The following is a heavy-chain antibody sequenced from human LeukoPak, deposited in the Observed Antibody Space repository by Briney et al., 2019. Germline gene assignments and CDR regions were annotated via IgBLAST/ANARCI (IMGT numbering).Heavy chain of an antibody. Sequence: GASVKVSCKASGYTITSFAMHWVRQAPGQRLEWMGWINAGNGNTKYSQKFQGRVTITRDTSASTAYMELSGLRSEDTAVYYCAREGGSGWFRFDPWGQGSLVTVSS. CDR1: GYTITSFA. CDR3: AREGGSGWFRFDP. J-gene: IGHJ5*02. CDR2: INAGNGNT. D-gene: IGHD6-19*01. V-gene: IGHV1-3*01.